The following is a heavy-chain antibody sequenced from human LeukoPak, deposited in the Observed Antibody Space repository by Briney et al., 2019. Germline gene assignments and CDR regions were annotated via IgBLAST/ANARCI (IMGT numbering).Heavy chain of an antibody. CDR2: VYYSGST. V-gene: IGHV4-59*13. CDR3: ARGSGSYGFFDV. J-gene: IGHJ4*02. CDR1: GGDISTYH. D-gene: IGHD5-18*01. Sequence: SETLSLTSSVSGGDISTYHWSWIRQSPGEAFEYIGNVYYSGSTNYNPSLRSRVTISVDVSKNQFSLNVRSVTAADTAVYYCARGSGSYGFFDVWGQGTLVTVSA.